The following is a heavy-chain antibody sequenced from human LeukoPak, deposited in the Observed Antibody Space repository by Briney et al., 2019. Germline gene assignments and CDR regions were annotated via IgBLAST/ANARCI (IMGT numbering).Heavy chain of an antibody. CDR3: AVGLGYCSSTSCYMDY. J-gene: IGHJ4*02. CDR2: IIPIFGTA. CDR1: GGTFSSYA. D-gene: IGHD2-2*02. V-gene: IGHV1-69*13. Sequence: SVKVSCKASGGTFSSYAISWVRQAPGQGLEWMGGIIPIFGTANYAQKFQGRVTITADESTSTAYMELSSLRAEDTAVYYCAVGLGYCSSTSCYMDYWGQGTLVTVSS.